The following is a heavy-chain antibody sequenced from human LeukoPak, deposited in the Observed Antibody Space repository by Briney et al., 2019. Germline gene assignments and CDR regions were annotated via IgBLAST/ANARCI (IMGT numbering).Heavy chain of an antibody. CDR3: ARANRGLVPGY. CDR1: AYTFTTYW. V-gene: IGHV5-51*01. J-gene: IGHJ4*02. CDR2: IYPGDSDT. Sequence: GESLKISCKVSAYTFTTYWIAWVRQMPGKGLEWMGIIYPGDSDTRYSPSFQGQVTISADKSISTAYLQWSSLKASDTAMYYCARANRGLVPGYWGQGTLVTVSS. D-gene: IGHD6-19*01.